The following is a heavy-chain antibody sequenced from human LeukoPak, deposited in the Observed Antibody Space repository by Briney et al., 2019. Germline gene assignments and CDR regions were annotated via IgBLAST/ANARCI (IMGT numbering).Heavy chain of an antibody. Sequence: GGSLRLSCAASGFTFSDYSMNWVRQAPGKGLEWVAVISYDGSNKYYADSVKGRFTISRDNSKNTLYLQMNSLRAEDTAVYYCARDSSTTVTGAFDIWGQGTMVTVSS. CDR3: ARDSSTTVTGAFDI. V-gene: IGHV3-30*03. D-gene: IGHD4-17*01. CDR2: ISYDGSNK. J-gene: IGHJ3*02. CDR1: GFTFSDYS.